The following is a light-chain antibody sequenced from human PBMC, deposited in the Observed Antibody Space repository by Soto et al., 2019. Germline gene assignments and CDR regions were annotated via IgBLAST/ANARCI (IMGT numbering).Light chain of an antibody. J-gene: IGKJ4*01. Sequence: TLSLSPGERATLSCRASQSVSSSYLAWYQQKPGQAPRLLIYGASSRATGIPDRFSGSGSGTDFTLTISRLEPEDFAVYYSQQDGISLWVTFGGG. CDR3: QQDGISLWVT. CDR2: GAS. CDR1: QSVSSSY. V-gene: IGKV3-20*01.